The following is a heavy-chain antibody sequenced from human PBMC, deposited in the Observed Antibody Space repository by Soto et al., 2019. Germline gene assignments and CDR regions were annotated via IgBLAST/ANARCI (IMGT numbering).Heavy chain of an antibody. D-gene: IGHD3-16*01. CDR3: AREFLGDNWFDP. J-gene: IGHJ5*02. CDR2: IYYSGST. CDR1: GGSISSGGYY. Sequence: TLSLTCTVSGGSISSGGYYWSWIRQHPGKGLEWIGYIYYSGSTYYNPSLKSRVTISVDTSKSQFSLKLSSVTAADTAVYYCAREFLGDNWFDPWGQGTLVTVSS. V-gene: IGHV4-31*03.